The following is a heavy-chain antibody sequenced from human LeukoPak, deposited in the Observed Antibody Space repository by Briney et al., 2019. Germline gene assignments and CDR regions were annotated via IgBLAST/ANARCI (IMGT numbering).Heavy chain of an antibody. CDR1: GGSISSHY. V-gene: IGHV4-59*11. CDR2: IYYSGST. Sequence: PSETLSLTCTVSGGSISSHYWSWIRQPPGKGLEWIGYIYYSGSTNYNPSLKSRVTISVDTSKNQFSLKLSSVTAADTAVYYCARGPGSMVLFDYWAQGTLVTVSS. D-gene: IGHD2-2*01. J-gene: IGHJ4*02. CDR3: ARGPGSMVLFDY.